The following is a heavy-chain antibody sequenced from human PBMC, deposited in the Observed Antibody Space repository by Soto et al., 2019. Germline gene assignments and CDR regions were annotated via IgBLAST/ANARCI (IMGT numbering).Heavy chain of an antibody. CDR1: DGSISSYY. Sequence: SETLSLTCTVSDGSISSYYWSWIRQTPGKGLEWIGYIYYSGSTNYSPSLKSRVTISVDTSKNQVSLKLSSVSAADTAVYYCARDRRYSSSWHFDYWGQGTLVTVSS. J-gene: IGHJ4*02. D-gene: IGHD6-13*01. V-gene: IGHV4-59*01. CDR2: IYYSGST. CDR3: ARDRRYSSSWHFDY.